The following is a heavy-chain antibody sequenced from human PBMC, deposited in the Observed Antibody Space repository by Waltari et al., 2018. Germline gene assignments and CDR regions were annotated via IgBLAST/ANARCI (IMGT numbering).Heavy chain of an antibody. CDR1: GGSFSGYY. V-gene: IGHV4-34*01. D-gene: IGHD3-3*01. Sequence: QVQLQQWGAGLLKPSETLSLTCAVYGGSFSGYYWSWIRQPPGKGLEWIGEINHSGSTNYNPPLKSRVTISVDTSKNQFSLKLSSVTAADTAVYYCARGDSYDFWSGYSYYYGMDVWGQGTTVTVSS. CDR2: INHSGST. J-gene: IGHJ6*02. CDR3: ARGDSYDFWSGYSYYYGMDV.